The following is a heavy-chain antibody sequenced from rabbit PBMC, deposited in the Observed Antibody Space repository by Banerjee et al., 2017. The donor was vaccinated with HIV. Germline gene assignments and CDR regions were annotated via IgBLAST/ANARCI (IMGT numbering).Heavy chain of an antibody. CDR1: GFSFNNKYV. J-gene: IGHJ2*01. V-gene: IGHV1S45*01. CDR3: ARSYVGYGFITRFDL. Sequence: QEQLEESGGGLVKPEGSLTLTCTASGFSFNNKYVMCWVRQAPGKGLEWIGCIGIGSGSTYYASWANGRFTISKTSSTTVTLQMTSLTAADTATYFCARSYVGYGFITRFDLGGPGTLFTV. CDR2: IGIGSGST. D-gene: IGHD6-1*01.